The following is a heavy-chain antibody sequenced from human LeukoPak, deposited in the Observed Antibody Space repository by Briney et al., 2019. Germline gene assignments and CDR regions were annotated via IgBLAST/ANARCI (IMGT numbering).Heavy chain of an antibody. CDR3: ARGDYYDSSGYFRVPWFDP. J-gene: IGHJ5*02. D-gene: IGHD3-22*01. CDR2: INTNSGGT. V-gene: IGHV1-2*02. Sequence: ASVKVSFKASVYTFTGYYMHWVRQAPAQGLEWMGWINTNSGGTNYAQKFEGRVTMTSDTSISTAYMELSRLRSDDTAVYCCARGDYYDSSGYFRVPWFDPWGQGTLVTVSS. CDR1: VYTFTGYY.